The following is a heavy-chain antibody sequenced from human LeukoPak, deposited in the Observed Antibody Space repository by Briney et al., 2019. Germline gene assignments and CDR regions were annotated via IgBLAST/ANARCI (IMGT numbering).Heavy chain of an antibody. Sequence: GGSLRLSCAAPGFTFTRYWMSWVRQAPGKGLEWVANVKQDGSEENSVDSVRGRFTISRDNAENSVFLQMDRLRPEDTGMYYCARGPGMTDYWGQGTLVTVSS. V-gene: IGHV3-7*01. CDR1: GFTFTRYW. CDR2: VKQDGSEE. CDR3: ARGPGMTDY. J-gene: IGHJ4*02. D-gene: IGHD3-10*01.